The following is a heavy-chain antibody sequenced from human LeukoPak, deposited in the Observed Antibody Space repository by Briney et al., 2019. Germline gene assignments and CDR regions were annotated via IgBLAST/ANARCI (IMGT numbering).Heavy chain of an antibody. V-gene: IGHV5-51*01. D-gene: IGHD3-3*01. CDR3: ARYDDYYYYMAV. CDR1: GYSFTSYW. Sequence: GESLKISCKGSGYSFTSYWIGWLRQMPGKGLEWMGITYPGDSDTRYSPSFQDQVTISADKSISTAYPQWSSLKASDTAMYYCARYDDYYYYMAVWGKGTTVTVSS. CDR2: TYPGDSDT. J-gene: IGHJ6*03.